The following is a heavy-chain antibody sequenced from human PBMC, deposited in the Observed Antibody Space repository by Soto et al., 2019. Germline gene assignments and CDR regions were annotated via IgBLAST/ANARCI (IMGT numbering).Heavy chain of an antibody. CDR3: ATHPPSGPLDH. Sequence: SETRSLXWTVSGVSISSSSNHWGWLRQPPGKGLEWIGNIYYSENTYYNPSLKSRGTISVDRSKNPFALRLTSVTAADTTVYYCATHPPSGPLDHCGQAPLVTVSS. CDR1: GVSISSSSNH. CDR2: IYYSENT. V-gene: IGHV4-39*01. J-gene: IGHJ4*02.